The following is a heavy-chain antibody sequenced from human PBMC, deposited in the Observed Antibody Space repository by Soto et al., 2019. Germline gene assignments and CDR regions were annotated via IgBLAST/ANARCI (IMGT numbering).Heavy chain of an antibody. CDR3: ARGRYGDY. Sequence: QVHLVQSGAEVKKPGASVKVSCKASGYTFTSYGITWVRQDPGQGLEWMGWISAHNGNTDYAQKLQGRVIVTRDTSTSTAYIELRSLRSDDTAVYYCARGRYGDYWGQGALVTVSS. V-gene: IGHV1-18*01. J-gene: IGHJ4*02. D-gene: IGHD1-1*01. CDR2: ISAHNGNT. CDR1: GYTFTSYG.